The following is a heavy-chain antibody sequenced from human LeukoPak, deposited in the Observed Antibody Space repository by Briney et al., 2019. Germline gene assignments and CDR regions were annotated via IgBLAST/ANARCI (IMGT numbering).Heavy chain of an antibody. J-gene: IGHJ6*03. CDR1: GGSISSGDYY. Sequence: PSETLSLTCTVSGGSISSGDYYWIWIRQHPGKGLECIGYIYYSGSTYYDPSLKSRLTISIDTSKNQFSLKLSSVTAADTAVYYCARAAAPGGGLRFGADHMDVWGKGTTVTVSS. CDR2: IYYSGST. V-gene: IGHV4-31*03. CDR3: ARAAAPGGGLRFGADHMDV. D-gene: IGHD3/OR15-3a*01.